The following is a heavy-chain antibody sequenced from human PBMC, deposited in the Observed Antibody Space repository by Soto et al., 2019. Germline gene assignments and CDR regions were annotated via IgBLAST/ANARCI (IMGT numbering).Heavy chain of an antibody. Sequence: LRLSCATSGFTFSSYEMNWVRQAPGKGLEWVSYISSSGSTIYYADSVKGRFTISRDNAKNSLYLQMDSLRAEDTAVYYCARDQEAGSFFPYYYGMDVWGQGITVTVSS. D-gene: IGHD6-13*01. CDR2: ISSSGSTI. CDR3: ARDQEAGSFFPYYYGMDV. J-gene: IGHJ6*02. V-gene: IGHV3-48*03. CDR1: GFTFSSYE.